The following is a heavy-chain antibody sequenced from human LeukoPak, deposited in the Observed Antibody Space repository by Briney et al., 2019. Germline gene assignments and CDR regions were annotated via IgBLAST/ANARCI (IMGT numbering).Heavy chain of an antibody. D-gene: IGHD3-22*01. Sequence: GGSLRLSCAASGFTFTDYAMSSVRQAPGKGLEWFSTISDNGGETYYADSVKGRFAISRDNSKNTLFLQMNSLRAEDSAVYYCATDRERDPSVYYLVGGQGTLITVSS. CDR1: GFTFTDYA. CDR2: ISDNGGET. V-gene: IGHV3-23*01. CDR3: ATDRERDPSVYYLV. J-gene: IGHJ4*02.